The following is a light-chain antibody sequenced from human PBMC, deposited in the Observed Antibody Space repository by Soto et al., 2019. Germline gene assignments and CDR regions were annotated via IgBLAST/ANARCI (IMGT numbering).Light chain of an antibody. CDR2: DAS. J-gene: IGKJ1*01. Sequence: DIQMTQSPSTLSASVGDRVTITCRASQSISTWLAWYQQKPGNAPKLLIFDASNLESGVPSRFSDSGSGTEFTLTIDSLQPDDFATYYCQQYNSDSRTFGQGTELDIK. CDR3: QQYNSDSRT. V-gene: IGKV1-5*01. CDR1: QSISTW.